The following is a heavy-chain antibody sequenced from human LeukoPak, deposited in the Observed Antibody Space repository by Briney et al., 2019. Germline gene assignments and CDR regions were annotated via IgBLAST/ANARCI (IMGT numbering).Heavy chain of an antibody. Sequence: SETLSLTCAVYGGSFSAYYWSWIRQPPGKGLEWIGEINHSGRTNYNASLKSRVTISVDTSKNQFSLKMSYVTAADTAVYYCARSPRYSGYDYGSDYWGRGILVTISS. CDR3: ARSPRYSGYDYGSDY. J-gene: IGHJ4*02. D-gene: IGHD5-12*01. CDR2: INHSGRT. CDR1: GGSFSAYY. V-gene: IGHV4-34*01.